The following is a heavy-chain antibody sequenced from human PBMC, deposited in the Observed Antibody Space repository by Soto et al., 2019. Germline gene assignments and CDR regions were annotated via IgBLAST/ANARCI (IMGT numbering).Heavy chain of an antibody. D-gene: IGHD2-15*01. J-gene: IGHJ6*02. Sequence: PGGSLRLSCTASGFTFKSHGMHWVRQDPGKGLEWVAVIWFYGKNKDYVDSVKVRVTISRDNSNNTVYLQMDNRRAEDTAVYYCARDYGVCSGGSFDNYYGRDVWGRHTTVSASS. CDR3: ARDYGVCSGGSFDNYYGRDV. V-gene: IGHV3-33*01. CDR2: IWFYGKNK. CDR1: GFTFKSHG.